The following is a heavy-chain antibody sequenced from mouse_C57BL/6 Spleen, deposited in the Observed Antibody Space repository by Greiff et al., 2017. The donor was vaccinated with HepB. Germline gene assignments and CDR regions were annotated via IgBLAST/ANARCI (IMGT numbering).Heavy chain of an antibody. CDR3: AREGAFDYEYDGQFAY. CDR2: IYPGDGDT. J-gene: IGHJ3*01. CDR1: GYAFSSSW. Sequence: VQLQQSGPELVKPGASVKISCKASGYAFSSSWMNWVKQRPGKGLEWIGRIYPGDGDTNYNGKFKGKATLTADKSSSTAYMQLSSLTSEDSAVYFCAREGAFDYEYDGQFAYWGQGTLVTVSA. D-gene: IGHD2-4*01. V-gene: IGHV1-82*01.